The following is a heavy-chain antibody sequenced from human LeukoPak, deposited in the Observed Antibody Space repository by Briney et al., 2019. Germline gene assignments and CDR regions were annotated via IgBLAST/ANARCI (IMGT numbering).Heavy chain of an antibody. CDR2: IRQDGSVK. CDR3: ARERPNDY. D-gene: IGHD6-6*01. Sequence: PGGPLRLSCAASGFTFSTYWMSWARQTPGKGLEWVANIRQDGSVKYYVDSVKGRFTISRDNAKNSLYLQMSSLRAEDTAIYYCARERPNDYWGQGTLVTVSS. V-gene: IGHV3-7*01. CDR1: GFTFSTYW. J-gene: IGHJ4*02.